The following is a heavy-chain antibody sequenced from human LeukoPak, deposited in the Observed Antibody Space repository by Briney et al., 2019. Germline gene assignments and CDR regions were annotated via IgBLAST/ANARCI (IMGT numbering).Heavy chain of an antibody. V-gene: IGHV3-7*01. Sequence: PGGSLRLSCAASGFTFSSYGMHWVRQAPGKGLEWVANIKHDGSENYYVDSVKGRFTISRDNAKNSLYLQMNSLRAEDTAVYYCARDEGGGIIVVVTAIPSLTLDYWGQGTLVTVSS. CDR3: ARDEGGGIIVVVTAIPSLTLDY. J-gene: IGHJ4*02. CDR2: IKHDGSEN. D-gene: IGHD2-21*02. CDR1: GFTFSSYG.